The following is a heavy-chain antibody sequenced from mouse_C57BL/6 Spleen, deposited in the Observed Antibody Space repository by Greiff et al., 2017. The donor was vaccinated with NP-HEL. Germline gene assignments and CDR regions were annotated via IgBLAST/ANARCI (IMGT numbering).Heavy chain of an antibody. CDR1: GYTFTSYW. J-gene: IGHJ2*01. CDR2: IDPSDSYT. Sequence: QVQLQQPGAELVKPGASVKLSCKASGYTFTSYWMQWVKQRPGQGLEWIGEIDPSDSYTNSNQKFKGKATLTVDTSSSTAYMQLSSLTSEDSAVYDCARGGLAGLDYWGQGTTLTGSS. D-gene: IGHD3-3*01. V-gene: IGHV1-50*01. CDR3: ARGGLAGLDY.